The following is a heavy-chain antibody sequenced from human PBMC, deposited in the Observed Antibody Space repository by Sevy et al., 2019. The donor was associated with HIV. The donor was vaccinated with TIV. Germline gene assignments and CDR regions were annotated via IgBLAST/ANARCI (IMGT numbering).Heavy chain of an antibody. D-gene: IGHD2-21*01. CDR1: EFTFSHYW. Sequence: GGSLRLSCATSEFTFSHYWMTWVRQAPGKGLEWVVYINQDGSQKSYVDSVKGRFTISRDNSKNSLFLQMNSLRAEDTAVYYCARAGPLGDLDHFDRWGQGTLVTVSS. J-gene: IGHJ4*02. CDR2: INQDGSQK. CDR3: ARAGPLGDLDHFDR. V-gene: IGHV3-7*03.